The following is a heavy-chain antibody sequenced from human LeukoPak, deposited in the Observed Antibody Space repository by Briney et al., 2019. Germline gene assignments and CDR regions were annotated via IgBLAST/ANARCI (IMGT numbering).Heavy chain of an antibody. D-gene: IGHD3-3*01. CDR1: GFTFTRNC. Sequence: PGGSLRLSCEVSGFTFTRNCMHWVRQAPGKGLEWVAAIPHDGSNALYADSVKGRFIISRDDSKNTQYLQMNSLRIEDSAMYYCATGSDYYYASWGQGTLVTVSS. CDR3: ATGSDYYYAS. V-gene: IGHV3-30*03. J-gene: IGHJ5*02. CDR2: IPHDGSNA.